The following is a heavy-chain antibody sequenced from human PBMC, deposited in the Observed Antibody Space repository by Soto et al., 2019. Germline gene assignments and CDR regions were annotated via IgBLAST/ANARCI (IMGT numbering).Heavy chain of an antibody. J-gene: IGHJ6*02. Sequence: SLRLSCAASGFTFSSYAMHGVRQAPGKGLEWVAVISYDGSNKYYADSVKGRFTISRDNSKNTLYLQMNSLRAEDTAVYYCARDKVQNYDFWSGYLALESFYYYYYGMDVWGQGTTVTVSS. CDR1: GFTFSSYA. V-gene: IGHV3-30-3*01. D-gene: IGHD3-3*01. CDR3: ARDKVQNYDFWSGYLALESFYYYYYGMDV. CDR2: ISYDGSNK.